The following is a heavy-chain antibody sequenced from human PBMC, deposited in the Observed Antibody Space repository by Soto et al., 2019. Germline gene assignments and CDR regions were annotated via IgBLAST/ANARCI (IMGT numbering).Heavy chain of an antibody. CDR2: ISSSSSQI. D-gene: IGHD5-18*01. CDR3: ARGLRYSYDPTDPRFDY. V-gene: IGHV3-21*01. J-gene: IGHJ4*02. CDR1: GFTFSSYS. Sequence: GGSLRLSCAASGFTFSSYSMNWVRQAPGKGLEWVSSISSSSSQIYFADSVKGRFTISRDNAKNSLYLQMNSLRAEDTAVYYCARGLRYSYDPTDPRFDYWGQGTLVTVSS.